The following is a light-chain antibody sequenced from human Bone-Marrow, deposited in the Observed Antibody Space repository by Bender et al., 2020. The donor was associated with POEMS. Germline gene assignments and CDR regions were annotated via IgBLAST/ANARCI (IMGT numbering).Light chain of an antibody. CDR1: SSDVGAYNS. CDR2: DVS. Sequence: QSALTQPASVSASPGQSISISCTGTSSDVGAYNSVSWYQQHPGKAPKLMIYDVSNRPSGVSNRFSGSKSDNTASLTISGLQAEDEADYYCTSYTSSSTLVFGGGTKLTVL. CDR3: TSYTSSSTLV. J-gene: IGLJ3*02. V-gene: IGLV2-14*01.